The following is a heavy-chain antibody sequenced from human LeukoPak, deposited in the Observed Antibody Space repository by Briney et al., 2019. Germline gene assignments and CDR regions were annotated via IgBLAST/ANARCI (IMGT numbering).Heavy chain of an antibody. CDR3: ARQDIAARPPEGY. D-gene: IGHD6-6*01. J-gene: IGHJ4*02. CDR1: GYRFTSVW. Sequence: GESLKISCQGSGYRFTSVWIAWVRQMPGKGLEWMGIIYPGDSNTRYSPSFQGQVTFSADKSISTAYLQWSSLKASDTAMYYCARQDIAARPPEGYWGQGTLVIVSS. CDR2: IYPGDSNT. V-gene: IGHV5-51*01.